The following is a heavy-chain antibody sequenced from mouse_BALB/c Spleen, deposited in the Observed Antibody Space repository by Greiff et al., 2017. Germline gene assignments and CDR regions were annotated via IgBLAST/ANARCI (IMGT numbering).Heavy chain of an antibody. Sequence: EVKVEESGGGLVKPGGSLKLSCAASGFTFSSYAMSWVRQTPEKRLEWVATISSGGSYTYYPDTVTGRFTISRDNAKNTLYLEMSSLRSEDTAMYYCARGYGSSWYFDYWGQGTTLTVSS. CDR1: GFTFSSYA. J-gene: IGHJ2*01. CDR2: ISSGGSYT. D-gene: IGHD1-1*01. V-gene: IGHV5-9-1*01. CDR3: ARGYGSSWYFDY.